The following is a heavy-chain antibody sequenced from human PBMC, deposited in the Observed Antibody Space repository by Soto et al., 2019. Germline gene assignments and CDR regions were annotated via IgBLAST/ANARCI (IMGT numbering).Heavy chain of an antibody. Sequence: QVQLQQSGPGLVKASETLSLTCTVSGGSITNYYWSWIRQHPGKGLEWIGYIYYSGSTYYNPSLKGRVTISVDTSKNQFSLKLSSVTAADTAVYYCARDQGREYYYDSSGYSNVWGQGTLVTVSS. CDR3: ARDQGREYYYDSSGYSNV. J-gene: IGHJ4*02. V-gene: IGHV4-59*06. D-gene: IGHD3-22*01. CDR2: IYYSGST. CDR1: GGSITNYY.